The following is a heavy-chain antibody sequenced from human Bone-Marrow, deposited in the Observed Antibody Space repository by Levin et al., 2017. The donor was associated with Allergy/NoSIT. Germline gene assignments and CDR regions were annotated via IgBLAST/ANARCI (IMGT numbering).Heavy chain of an antibody. CDR1: GASMTTNSYH. Sequence: SETLSLTCSVSGASMTTNSYHWGWFRQPPGKGLEWIGSIHYSGTSYLNPSLESRVTISVDTSKSQFSLMLRSVTAADTAMFYCVRPAGCNGVNCYYGVDVWGQGTRVIVSS. CDR3: VRPAGCNGVNCYYGVDV. V-gene: IGHV4-39*01. J-gene: IGHJ6*02. CDR2: IHYSGTS. D-gene: IGHD2-8*01.